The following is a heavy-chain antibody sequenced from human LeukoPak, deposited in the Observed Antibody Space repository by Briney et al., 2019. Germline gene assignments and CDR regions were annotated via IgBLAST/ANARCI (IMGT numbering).Heavy chain of an antibody. Sequence: SETLSLTCTVSGGSISSYYWSWIRQPPGKGLEWIGYIYYSGSTNYNPSLKSRVTISVDTSKNQFSLKLNSVTAADTAVYYCARAIYYYDSSGHFDYWGQGTLVTVSS. CDR1: GGSISSYY. CDR3: ARAIYYYDSSGHFDY. V-gene: IGHV4-59*01. CDR2: IYYSGST. J-gene: IGHJ4*02. D-gene: IGHD3-22*01.